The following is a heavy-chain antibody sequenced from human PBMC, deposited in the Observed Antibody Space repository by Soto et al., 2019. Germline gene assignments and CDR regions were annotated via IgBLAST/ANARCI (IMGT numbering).Heavy chain of an antibody. CDR1: GGTFSSYA. CDR3: ASLLRFLEWLPRNPYYYFGMDV. J-gene: IGHJ6*02. D-gene: IGHD3-3*01. Sequence: SVKVSCKASGGTFSSYAISWVRQAPGQGLEWMGGIIPIFGTANYAQKFQGRVTITADESTSTAYMELSSLRSEDTAVYYCASLLRFLEWLPRNPYYYFGMDVWGQGTTVTVSS. CDR2: IIPIFGTA. V-gene: IGHV1-69*13.